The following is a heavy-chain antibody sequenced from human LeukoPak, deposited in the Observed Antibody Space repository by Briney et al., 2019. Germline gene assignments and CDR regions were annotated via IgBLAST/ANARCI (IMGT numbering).Heavy chain of an antibody. D-gene: IGHD3-22*01. V-gene: IGHV3-21*01. CDR3: ARGQNYYDSSGYPDY. Sequence: GGSLRLSCAASGFTFSSFSMNWVRQAPGKGLEWVSSISSSSSYIYYADSVKGRFTISRDNAKNSLYLQMNSLRAEDAAVYYCARGQNYYDSSGYPDYWGQGTLVTVSS. J-gene: IGHJ4*02. CDR2: ISSSSSYI. CDR1: GFTFSSFS.